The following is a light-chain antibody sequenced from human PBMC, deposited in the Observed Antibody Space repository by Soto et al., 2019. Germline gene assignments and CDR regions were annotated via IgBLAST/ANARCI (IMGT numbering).Light chain of an antibody. J-gene: IGKJ2*01. Sequence: DIQMTQSPSSLSASVGDRVTITCRASPSISSYLNWYQQKPGKAPKLLIYAASSLQSGVPSRLSGSGSGTDFTLTISSLQPEDFATYYCQQSYSTPTFGQGTKLEIK. CDR2: AAS. V-gene: IGKV1-39*01. CDR3: QQSYSTPT. CDR1: PSISSY.